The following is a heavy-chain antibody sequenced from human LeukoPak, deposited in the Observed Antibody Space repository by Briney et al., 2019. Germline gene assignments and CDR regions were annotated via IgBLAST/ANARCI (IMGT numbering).Heavy chain of an antibody. V-gene: IGHV1-18*01. D-gene: IGHD6-19*01. CDR3: ARTYSSGWPYYFDY. CDR1: GFALTTYN. Sequence: ASVKVSCKASGFALTTYNIVWLRQAPGQGLEWLGWVTAFNENTDYSRKVQGRVTMTRDRSTDTAYMELRSLRFDDTAVYYCARTYSSGWPYYFDYWGQGTLVTVSS. J-gene: IGHJ4*02. CDR2: VTAFNENT.